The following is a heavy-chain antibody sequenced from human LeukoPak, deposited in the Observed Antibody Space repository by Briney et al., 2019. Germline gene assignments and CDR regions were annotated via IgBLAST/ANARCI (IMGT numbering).Heavy chain of an antibody. Sequence: PSETLSLTCTVSGDSIIGNYWSWIRQPPGKTLEWIGYIYNTVDTTYNPSLESRLTMSLDMSNKQFSLRLTSVTAADTAVYYCARRRYYDSTGYNPTFYFDYWGQGPWSPSPQ. CDR3: ARRRYYDSTGYNPTFYFDY. CDR1: GDSIIGNY. V-gene: IGHV4-59*01. CDR2: IYNTVDT. J-gene: IGHJ4*02. D-gene: IGHD3-22*01.